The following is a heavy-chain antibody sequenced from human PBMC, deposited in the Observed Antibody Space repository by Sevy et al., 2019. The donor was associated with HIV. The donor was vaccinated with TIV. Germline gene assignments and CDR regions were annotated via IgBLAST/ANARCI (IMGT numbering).Heavy chain of an antibody. D-gene: IGHD3-3*01. J-gene: IGHJ6*02. Sequence: SETLSLTCAVYGGSFSGYYWSWIRQPPGKGLEWIGEINHSGSTNSNPSLKSRVTISVDTSKNQFSLKLSSVTAADTAVYYCARGGGTTHDFWSGYRSLGYYYGMDVWGQGTTVTVSS. V-gene: IGHV4-34*01. CDR2: INHSGST. CDR1: GGSFSGYY. CDR3: ARGGGTTHDFWSGYRSLGYYYGMDV.